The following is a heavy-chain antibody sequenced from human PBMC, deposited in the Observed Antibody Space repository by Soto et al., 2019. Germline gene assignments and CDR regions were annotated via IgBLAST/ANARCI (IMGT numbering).Heavy chain of an antibody. CDR3: LRGKDKDDSSFWHH. J-gene: IGHJ5*02. V-gene: IGHV4-31*03. CDR2: IHYSGST. Sequence: QVQLQESGPGLVKPSQTLSLICSVSDGSMNSGGYYWTWIRQLPGKCLEWIGFIHYSGSTLYSPSLKSRVSISMETSNNQFSLKLSSVTAADTAVYSCLRGKDKDDSSFWHHWCQGTPVTVS. D-gene: IGHD6-6*01. CDR1: DGSMNSGGYY.